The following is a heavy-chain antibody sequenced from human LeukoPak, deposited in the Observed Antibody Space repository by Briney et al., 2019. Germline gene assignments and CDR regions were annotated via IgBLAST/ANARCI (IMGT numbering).Heavy chain of an antibody. CDR2: IYYSGST. J-gene: IGHJ5*02. V-gene: IGHV4-59*08. Sequence: SETLSLTCTVSGGSISSYYWSWIRQTPGKGLEWIGYIYYSGSTNFNPSLKSQVTISVDTSKNQFSLKMSSVTAADTAVYYCAKGAGPPWFDPWGQGTLVTVSS. D-gene: IGHD6-19*01. CDR3: AKGAGPPWFDP. CDR1: GGSISSYY.